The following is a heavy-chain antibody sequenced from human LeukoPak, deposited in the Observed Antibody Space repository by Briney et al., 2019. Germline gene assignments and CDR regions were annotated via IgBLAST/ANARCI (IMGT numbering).Heavy chain of an antibody. D-gene: IGHD1-26*01. CDR1: GYTFTGYY. CDR3: ARGGGIVGAYRLDFDY. Sequence: ASVKVSCKASGYTFTGYYMHWVRQAPGQGLEWMGRINPNSGGTNYAQKFQGRVTMTRDTSISTAYMELSSLRSDDTAVYYCARGGGIVGAYRLDFDYWGQGTLVTVSS. J-gene: IGHJ4*02. V-gene: IGHV1-2*06. CDR2: INPNSGGT.